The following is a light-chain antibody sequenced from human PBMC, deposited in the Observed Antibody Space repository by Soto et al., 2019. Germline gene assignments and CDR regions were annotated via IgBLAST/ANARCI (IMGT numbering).Light chain of an antibody. J-gene: IGKJ1*01. CDR2: AAS. V-gene: IGKV1-8*01. Sequence: AIRMTQSPSSFSASTGDRVTITCRASQGISSYLAWYQQKPGKAPKLLIYAASTLQSGVPSRFSGSGSGTDCTLTISCLQSEDFATYYCQQYYSYPHTCGQGTKVEIK. CDR1: QGISSY. CDR3: QQYYSYPHT.